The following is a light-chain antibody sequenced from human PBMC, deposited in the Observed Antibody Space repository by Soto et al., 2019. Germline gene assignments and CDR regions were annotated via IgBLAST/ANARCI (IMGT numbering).Light chain of an antibody. CDR2: EGS. J-gene: IGLJ1*01. V-gene: IGLV2-14*02. Sequence: QSVLTQPASVSGSPGQSITISCTGTSSDVGSYNLVSWYQQYPGKAPKLIIYEGSKRPSGISNRFSGSKSGNTASLTISGLQAEDEADYYCSSYTSSSTRVFGTGTKVTVL. CDR1: SSDVGSYNL. CDR3: SSYTSSSTRV.